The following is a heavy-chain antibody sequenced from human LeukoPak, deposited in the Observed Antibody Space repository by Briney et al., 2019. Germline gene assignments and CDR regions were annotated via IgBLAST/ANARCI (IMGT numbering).Heavy chain of an antibody. Sequence: SETLSLTCTVSGSSISGSYWSWIRQPPGKGLEYIGQIHYSGSPNYNPSLESRITISVDSSKNQFSLKVRSVTAADTAVYYCAKFGVNFNLEVWGQGTTVTVSS. V-gene: IGHV4-59*01. CDR3: AKFGVNFNLEV. CDR2: IHYSGSP. CDR1: GSSISGSY. D-gene: IGHD1-20*01. J-gene: IGHJ6*02.